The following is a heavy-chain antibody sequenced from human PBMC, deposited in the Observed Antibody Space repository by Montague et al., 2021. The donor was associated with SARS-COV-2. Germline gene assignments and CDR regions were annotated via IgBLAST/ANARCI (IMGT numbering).Heavy chain of an antibody. CDR3: ARYEAVADAFDI. V-gene: IGHV4-59*11. CDR1: GASISSHY. Sequence: SETLSLTCSVSGASISSHYWSWIRQSPGKGLEWIGYIYYSGTTIYNPSLESRVTISVDTSSNVFSLELRSVTAADTAIYYCARYEAVADAFDIWGQGTVVT. J-gene: IGHJ3*02. CDR2: IYYSGTT. D-gene: IGHD6-19*01.